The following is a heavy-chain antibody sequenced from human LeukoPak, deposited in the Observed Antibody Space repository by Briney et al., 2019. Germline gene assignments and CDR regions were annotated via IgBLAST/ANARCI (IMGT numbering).Heavy chain of an antibody. D-gene: IGHD6-19*01. Sequence: GGSLRLSCAASGFTFSSYAMSWVRQAPGKGLEWVSAISGSGGSTYYADSVKGRFTISGDNSKNTLYLQMNSLRAEDTAVYYCAKVHRQWLHFDYWGQGTLVTVSS. V-gene: IGHV3-23*01. CDR2: ISGSGGST. CDR3: AKVHRQWLHFDY. J-gene: IGHJ4*02. CDR1: GFTFSSYA.